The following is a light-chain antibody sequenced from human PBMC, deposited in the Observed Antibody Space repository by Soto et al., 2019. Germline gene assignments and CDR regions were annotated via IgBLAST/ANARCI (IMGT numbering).Light chain of an antibody. CDR3: SSYTTSSTVV. CDR2: DVS. J-gene: IGLJ2*01. V-gene: IGLV2-14*03. CDR1: SSDVGYYNY. Sequence: QSALTQPASVSGSPGQSITISCTGTSSDVGYYNYVSWYQQHPGKAPRLMIYDVSYRPSGVSNRFSGFKSGNTASLTISGLQAEDEADYYCSSYTTSSTVVFGGGTKLTVL.